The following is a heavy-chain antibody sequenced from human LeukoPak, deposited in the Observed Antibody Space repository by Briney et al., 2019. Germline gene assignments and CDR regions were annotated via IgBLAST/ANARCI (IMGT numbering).Heavy chain of an antibody. CDR1: GFTVSSNY. J-gene: IGHJ4*02. CDR3: ARVNVCPRCHFDY. D-gene: IGHD3-16*01. V-gene: IGHV3-53*01. CDR2: IYSGGST. Sequence: PGGSLRLSCAASGFTVSSNYMSWVRQAPGKGLEWVSIIYSGGSTYYAGSVKGRFTISRDNSKNTLYLQMNSLRAEDTAVYYCARVNVCPRCHFDYWGQGTLVTVSS.